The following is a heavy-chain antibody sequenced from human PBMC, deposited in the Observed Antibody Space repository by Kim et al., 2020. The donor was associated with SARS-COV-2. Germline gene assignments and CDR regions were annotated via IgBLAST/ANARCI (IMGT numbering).Heavy chain of an antibody. J-gene: IGHJ6*03. D-gene: IGHD3-10*01. CDR3: AKDRADMVQGVIANYYYYYYMDV. V-gene: IGHV3-43*02. Sequence: GGSLRLSCAASGFTFDDYAMHWVRQAPGKGLEWVSLISGDGGSTYYADSVKGRFTISRDNSKNSLYLQMNSLRTEDTALYYCAKDRADMVQGVIANYYYYYYMDVWAKGPRSPSP. CDR2: ISGDGGST. CDR1: GFTFDDYA.